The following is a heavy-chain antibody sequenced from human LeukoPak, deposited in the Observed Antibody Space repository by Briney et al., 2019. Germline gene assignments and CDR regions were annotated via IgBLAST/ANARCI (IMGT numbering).Heavy chain of an antibody. Sequence: GASVKVSCKASGGTFSSYAISWVRQAPGQGLEWMGRITPILGIANYAQKFQGRVTITADKSTSTAYMELSSLRSEDTAVYYCARETYYDSSGIDAFDIWGQGTMVTVSS. CDR1: GGTFSSYA. D-gene: IGHD3-22*01. CDR3: ARETYYDSSGIDAFDI. J-gene: IGHJ3*02. V-gene: IGHV1-69*04. CDR2: ITPILGIA.